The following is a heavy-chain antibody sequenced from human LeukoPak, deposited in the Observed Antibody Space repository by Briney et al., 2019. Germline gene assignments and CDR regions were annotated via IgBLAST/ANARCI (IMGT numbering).Heavy chain of an antibody. J-gene: IGHJ4*02. D-gene: IGHD6-13*01. Sequence: SETLSLTCTVSGGSISSSNWWSGVRPPPGKGLEWIGEIYHSGSTNYNPSLKSRVTISVDKSKNQFSLKLSSVTAADTALYYCAKGSKTGIAATGFDYWGQGTLVTVSS. CDR1: GGSISSSNW. CDR3: AKGSKTGIAATGFDY. V-gene: IGHV4-4*02. CDR2: IYHSGST.